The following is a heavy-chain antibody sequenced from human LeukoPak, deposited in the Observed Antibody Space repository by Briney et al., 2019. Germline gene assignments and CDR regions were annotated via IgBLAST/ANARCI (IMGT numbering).Heavy chain of an antibody. CDR1: GFTFSDYF. V-gene: IGHV3-11*01. D-gene: IGHD6-19*01. J-gene: IGHJ4*02. CDR3: ASLGEQWLVQYLHY. Sequence: GGSLRLSCAASGFTFSDYFMSWIRQAPGKGLEWVSYISSSGSTIYYADSVRGRFTISRDNAKNSLYLQMNSLRAEDTAVYYCASLGEQWLVQYLHYWGQGTLVTVSS. CDR2: ISSSGSTI.